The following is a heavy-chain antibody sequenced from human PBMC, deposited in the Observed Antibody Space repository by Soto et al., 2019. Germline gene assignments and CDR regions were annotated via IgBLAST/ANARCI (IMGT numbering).Heavy chain of an antibody. CDR1: GFTFDDYA. D-gene: IGHD2-8*01. CDR2: ISGNSGSI. J-gene: IGHJ5*02. Sequence: EVQLVESGGGLVQPGRSLRLSCAASGFTFDDYAMHWVRQAPGKGLEWVSGISGNSGSIGYADSVKGRFTISRDNAKNSLYLQMNSLRAEDTALYYCAKDLAPPRHSVLMVRGFDPWGQGTLVTVSS. V-gene: IGHV3-9*01. CDR3: AKDLAPPRHSVLMVRGFDP.